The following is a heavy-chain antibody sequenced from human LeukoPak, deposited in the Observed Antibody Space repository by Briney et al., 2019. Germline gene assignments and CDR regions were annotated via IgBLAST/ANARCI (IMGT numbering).Heavy chain of an antibody. Sequence: SQTLSLTCTVSGGSISSGSYYWSWIRQPAGKGLEWIGRIYTSGSTNYNPSLKCRVTISVDTSKNQFSLKLSSVTAADTAVYYCARVNIAARTYYFDYWGQGTLVTVSS. D-gene: IGHD6-13*01. CDR3: ARVNIAARTYYFDY. CDR1: GGSISSGSYY. CDR2: IYTSGST. J-gene: IGHJ4*02. V-gene: IGHV4-61*02.